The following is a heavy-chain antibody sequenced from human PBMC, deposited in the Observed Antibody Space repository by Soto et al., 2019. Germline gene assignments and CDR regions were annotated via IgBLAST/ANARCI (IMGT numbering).Heavy chain of an antibody. J-gene: IGHJ4*02. V-gene: IGHV4-39*02. Sequence: QLQLQESGPGLVKPSETLSLTCTVSGGSISGDYWGWIRQPPGKGLEWIATIYYSGRTFYNPSLERRVTIYVDTSRDHFYLKLTSVTAADTAVYYCALLPRTTTSCSGTDFWGQGTLVPVSS. CDR1: GGSISGDY. CDR2: IYYSGRT. D-gene: IGHD2-15*01. CDR3: ALLPRTTTSCSGTDF.